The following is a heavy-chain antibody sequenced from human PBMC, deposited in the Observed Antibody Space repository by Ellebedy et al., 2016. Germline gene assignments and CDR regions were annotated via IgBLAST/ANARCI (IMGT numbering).Heavy chain of an antibody. CDR2: ISSSSSYI. J-gene: IGHJ3*02. D-gene: IGHD1-14*01. Sequence: GESLKISRAASGFTFSNFAMSWVRQAPGKGLEWVSSISSSSSYIYYADSVKGRFTISRDNAKNSLYLQMNSLRAEDTAVYYCASLTPPAFDIWGQGTMVTVSS. CDR3: ASLTPPAFDI. CDR1: GFTFSNFA. V-gene: IGHV3-21*01.